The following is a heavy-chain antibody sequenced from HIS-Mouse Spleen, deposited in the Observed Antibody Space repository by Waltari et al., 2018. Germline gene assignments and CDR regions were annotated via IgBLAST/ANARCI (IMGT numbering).Heavy chain of an antibody. V-gene: IGHV1-2*02. Sequence: QVQLVQSGAEVKKPGASVKVSCKASGYTFTGYSMHWVRQAPGQGLGWMGWINPDRGGTNYAQKCQGRVTMTRDTSISTAYMELSRLRSDDTAVYYCARLGVFDYWGQGTLVTVSS. D-gene: IGHD2-8*01. CDR3: ARLGVFDY. CDR1: GYTFTGYS. J-gene: IGHJ4*02. CDR2: INPDRGGT.